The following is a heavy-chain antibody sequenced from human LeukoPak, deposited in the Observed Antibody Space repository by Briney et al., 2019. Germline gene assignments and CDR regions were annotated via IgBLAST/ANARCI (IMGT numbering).Heavy chain of an antibody. CDR3: ARGFYDSSGYPKYYFDY. CDR1: GGSFSGYY. J-gene: IGHJ4*02. V-gene: IGHV4-34*01. D-gene: IGHD3-22*01. CDR2: INHSGST. Sequence: SETLSLTCAVYGGSFSGYYWSWIRQPPGKGLEWIGEINHSGSTNYNPSLKSRVTISVDTSKNQFSLKLSSVTAADTAVYYCARGFYDSSGYPKYYFDYWGQGTLVTVSS.